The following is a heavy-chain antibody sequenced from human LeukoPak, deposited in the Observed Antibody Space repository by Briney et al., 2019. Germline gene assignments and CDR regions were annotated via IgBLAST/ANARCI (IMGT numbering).Heavy chain of an antibody. Sequence: GRSLRLSCTASGFTLSFNVIHWVRQAPGKGLEWVSRVSHDGSSKQYLDSVKGRFTISRDNSKNTVYLQMDSLRAEDTAVYYCVQDKSNSWSFDNRGQGTLVTVSS. CDR2: VSHDGSSK. V-gene: IGHV3-30*18. CDR1: GFTLSFNV. D-gene: IGHD2/OR15-2a*01. CDR3: VQDKSNSWSFDN. J-gene: IGHJ4*02.